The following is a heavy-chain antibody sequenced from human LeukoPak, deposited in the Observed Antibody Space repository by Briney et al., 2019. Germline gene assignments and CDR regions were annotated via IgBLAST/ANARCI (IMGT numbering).Heavy chain of an antibody. Sequence: SGGSLRLSCAASGFTFTSYAMSWVRQAPGKGLEWVSVISDSGSSSYYADSVKGRFTISRDNSKSTLYLQMNSLRGEDTAVYYCAKVLATVTGPPAQRGQGTLVTVSS. D-gene: IGHD4-11*01. CDR2: ISDSGSSS. CDR3: AKVLATVTGPPAQ. J-gene: IGHJ1*01. CDR1: GFTFTSYA. V-gene: IGHV3-23*01.